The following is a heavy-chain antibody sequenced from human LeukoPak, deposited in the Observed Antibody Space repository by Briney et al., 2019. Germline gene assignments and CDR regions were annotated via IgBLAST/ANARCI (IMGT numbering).Heavy chain of an antibody. CDR1: VYTFARSY. J-gene: IGHJ6*03. CDR3: SRGGREHYDFGSGYPHPMDV. D-gene: IGHD3-3*01. Sequence: GPLVRASCKASVYTFARSYMPCLRQAPGQGLEGMGVINPSGSDTTYAQKFQGRVTLTRDMSTSTVNMELSSVLSEQTALYYISRGGREHYDFGSGYPHPMDVWGKGTRVSVSS. V-gene: IGHV1-46*01. CDR2: INPSGSDT.